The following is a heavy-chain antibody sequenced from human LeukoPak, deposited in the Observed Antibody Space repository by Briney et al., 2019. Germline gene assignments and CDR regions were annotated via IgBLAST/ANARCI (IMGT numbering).Heavy chain of an antibody. CDR1: GDSVISGRFY. D-gene: IGHD6-19*01. V-gene: IGHV3-74*01. CDR3: ARGWYGDS. Sequence: ETLSLTCTVSGDSVISGRFYWSWVRQTPGKGLEWVSRIDSDGSSTSYADSVKGRFTISRDNAKNTLYLQMSSLRGEDTAVYYCARGWYGDSWGQGTLVTVSS. J-gene: IGHJ4*02. CDR2: IDSDGSST.